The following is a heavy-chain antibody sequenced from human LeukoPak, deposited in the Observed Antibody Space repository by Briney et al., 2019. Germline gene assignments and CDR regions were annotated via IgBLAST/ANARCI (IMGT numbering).Heavy chain of an antibody. CDR3: ARGGYSYGLFDY. CDR2: ISSSGSTI. CDR1: GFTLSSYE. J-gene: IGHJ4*02. V-gene: IGHV3-48*03. Sequence: GGSLRLSCAASGFTLSSYEMNWVGKAQGKGWEWVSYISSSGSTIYYADSVKGRFTISRDNAKNSLYLQMNSLRAEDTAVYYCARGGYSYGLFDYWGQGTLVTVSS. D-gene: IGHD5-18*01.